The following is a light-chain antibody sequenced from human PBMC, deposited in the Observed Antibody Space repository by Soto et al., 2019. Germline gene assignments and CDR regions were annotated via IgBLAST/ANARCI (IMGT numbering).Light chain of an antibody. V-gene: IGLV2-14*01. Sequence: QSALTQPASVSGSPGQSITISCTGTSSDVGYYNYVSWYQQYPGKAPKLMIYEVSNRPSGVSHRFSGSKSGNTASLTISGLPAEDEADYYCSSYTSSTTLVFGGGTKVTVL. CDR1: SSDVGYYNY. J-gene: IGLJ2*01. CDR3: SSYTSSTTLV. CDR2: EVS.